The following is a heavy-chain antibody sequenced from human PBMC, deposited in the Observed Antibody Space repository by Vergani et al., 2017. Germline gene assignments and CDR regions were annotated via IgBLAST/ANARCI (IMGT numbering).Heavy chain of an antibody. V-gene: IGHV4-59*01. J-gene: IGHJ5*02. D-gene: IGHD2-15*01. CDR2: IYSSRST. CDR3: AEGAATGDCFDP. CDR1: GGSISSYY. Sequence: QVQLQASGPGLVKPSETLSLTCTVSGGSISSYYWSWIRQPPGKGLEWIGYIYSSRSTNYNPSLKSRVTISVDTSKNQFSLKLSSVTAADTAVYYCAEGAATGDCFDPWGQGTLVTVSS.